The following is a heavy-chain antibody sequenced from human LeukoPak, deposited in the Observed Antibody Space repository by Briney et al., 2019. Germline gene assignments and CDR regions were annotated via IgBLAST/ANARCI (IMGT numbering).Heavy chain of an antibody. Sequence: ASVKVSCKASGYTFTSYGISWVRQAPGQGLEWMGWINPNSGGTNYAQKFQGRVTMTRDTSISTAYMELSRLGSDDTAVYYCARDQVDHYGDYSLDYWGQGTLVTVSS. CDR2: INPNSGGT. CDR3: ARDQVDHYGDYSLDY. CDR1: GYTFTSYG. J-gene: IGHJ4*02. D-gene: IGHD4-17*01. V-gene: IGHV1-2*02.